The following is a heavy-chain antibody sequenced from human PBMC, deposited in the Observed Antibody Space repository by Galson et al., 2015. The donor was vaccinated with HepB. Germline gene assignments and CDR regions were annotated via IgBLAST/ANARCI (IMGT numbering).Heavy chain of an antibody. CDR3: ARSGGYRQWLVPHGWFDP. CDR2: MNPNSGNT. V-gene: IGHV1-8*01. D-gene: IGHD6-19*01. CDR1: GYTFTSYD. J-gene: IGHJ5*02. Sequence: SVKVSCKASGYTFTSYDINWVRQATGQGLEWMGWMNPNSGNTGYAQKFQGRVTMTRNTSISTAYMELSSLRSEDTAVYYCARSGGYRQWLVPHGWFDPWGQGTLVTVSS.